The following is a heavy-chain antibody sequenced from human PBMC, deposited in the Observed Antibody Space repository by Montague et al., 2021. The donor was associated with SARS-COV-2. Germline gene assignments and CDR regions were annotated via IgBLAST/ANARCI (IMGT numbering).Heavy chain of an antibody. CDR2: IYYSGST. V-gene: IGHV4-31*03. J-gene: IGHJ5*02. D-gene: IGHD4-11*01. CDR1: GGSISSGGYY. Sequence: TLSLTCTVSGGSISSGGYYWSWIRQHPGQGLEWIGYIYYSGSTYYTPSLKGRVTISVDTSKNQFSLKLSSVTAADTAVYYCARVNTVRVYWFDPWGQGTLVTVSS. CDR3: ARVNTVRVYWFDP.